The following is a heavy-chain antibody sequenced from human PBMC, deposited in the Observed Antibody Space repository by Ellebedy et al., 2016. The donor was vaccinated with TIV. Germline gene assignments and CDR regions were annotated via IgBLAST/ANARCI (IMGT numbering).Heavy chain of an antibody. Sequence: GESLKISCAASGFTFTTYWMSWVRQAPGKGLEWVANIKQDGSEKYYVDSVKGQFTISRDNAKNSLYLQMNSLRAEDTAVYYCAIRGRYWGQGTLVTVSS. V-gene: IGHV3-7*03. CDR2: IKQDGSEK. D-gene: IGHD3-10*01. CDR1: GFTFTTYW. CDR3: AIRGRY. J-gene: IGHJ4*02.